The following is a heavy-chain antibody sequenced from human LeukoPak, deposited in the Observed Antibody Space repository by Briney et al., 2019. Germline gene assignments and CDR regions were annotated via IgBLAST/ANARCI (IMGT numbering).Heavy chain of an antibody. Sequence: PSETLSLTCTVSGGSISNKYWSWIRQPPGKGLEWIGYIYYSGSTNYNPSLKSRVTILVDTSKNQFSLKLSSVTAADTAVYYCARRKVAAPVDSWGQGTLVTVSS. V-gene: IGHV4-59*08. CDR1: GGSISNKY. CDR3: ARRKVAAPVDS. CDR2: IYYSGST. J-gene: IGHJ4*02. D-gene: IGHD2-15*01.